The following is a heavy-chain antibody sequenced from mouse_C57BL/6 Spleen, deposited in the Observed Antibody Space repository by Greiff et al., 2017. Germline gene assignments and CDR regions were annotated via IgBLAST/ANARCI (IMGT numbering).Heavy chain of an antibody. V-gene: IGHV10-1*01. J-gene: IGHJ4*01. CDR2: IRSKSNNYAT. CDR3: VRWGNSRGYAMDY. CDR1: GFSFNTYA. D-gene: IGHD2-1*01. Sequence: EVQGVESGGGLVQPKGSLKLSCAASGFSFNTYAMNWVRQAPGKGLEWVARIRSKSNNYATYYADSVKDRFTISRDDSESMLYLQMNNLKTEDTAVYYCVRWGNSRGYAMDYWGQGTSVTVSS.